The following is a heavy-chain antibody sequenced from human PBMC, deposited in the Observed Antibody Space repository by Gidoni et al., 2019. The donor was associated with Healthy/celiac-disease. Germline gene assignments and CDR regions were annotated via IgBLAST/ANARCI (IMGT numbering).Heavy chain of an antibody. CDR1: GFTVSSNY. J-gene: IGHJ6*02. V-gene: IGHV3-53*01. CDR3: ARDLMVGSYGFYYGMDV. D-gene: IGHD5-18*01. CDR2: IYSGGST. Sequence: EVQLVESGGGLIQPGGSLRLSCAASGFTVSSNYMSWVRQAPGKGLEWVSVIYSGGSTYYADSVKCRFTISRDNSKNTLYLQMNSLRAEDTAVYYCARDLMVGSYGFYYGMDVWGQGTTVTVSS.